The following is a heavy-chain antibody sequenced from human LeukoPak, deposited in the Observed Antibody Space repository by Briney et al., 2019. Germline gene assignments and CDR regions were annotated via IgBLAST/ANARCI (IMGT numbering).Heavy chain of an antibody. CDR1: GFTLNTYG. Sequence: GGSLRLSCAASGFTLNTYGMHWVRQAPGKGLEWVAFIRFDGSNKYYADSVKGRFTISRDNSKNTLYLQMKSLRPEDTAVYFCARGDGYCSSASCSGNWGQGTLVTVSS. D-gene: IGHD2-2*03. V-gene: IGHV3-30*02. J-gene: IGHJ4*02. CDR2: IRFDGSNK. CDR3: ARGDGYCSSASCSGN.